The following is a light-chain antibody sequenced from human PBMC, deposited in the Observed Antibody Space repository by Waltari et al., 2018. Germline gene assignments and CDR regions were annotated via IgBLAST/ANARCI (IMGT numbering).Light chain of an antibody. CDR1: NNNVGNQG. Sequence: QAGLTQTPSLYKALRETATLDSTGNNNNVGNQGASWVQQYQGHPPKVVSHRNNNRPSGIPERFSASRSGNTASLTITGLQPEDEADYYCSAWDTSLNGWVFGEGTKLTVL. V-gene: IGLV10-54*01. CDR3: SAWDTSLNGWV. CDR2: RNN. J-gene: IGLJ3*02.